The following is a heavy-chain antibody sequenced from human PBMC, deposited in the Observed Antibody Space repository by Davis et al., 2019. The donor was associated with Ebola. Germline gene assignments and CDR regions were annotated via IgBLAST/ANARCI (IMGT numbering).Heavy chain of an antibody. V-gene: IGHV3-11*01. CDR1: GFTFSDYY. J-gene: IGHJ5*02. D-gene: IGHD6-13*01. CDR2: ISSSGSTI. CDR3: AKEGIAAAMEP. Sequence: GESLKISCAASGFTFSDYYMSWIRQAPGKGLEWVSYISSSGSTIYYADSVKGRFTISRDNAKNSLYLQMNSLRAEDTAVYYCAKEGIAAAMEPWGQGTLVTVSS.